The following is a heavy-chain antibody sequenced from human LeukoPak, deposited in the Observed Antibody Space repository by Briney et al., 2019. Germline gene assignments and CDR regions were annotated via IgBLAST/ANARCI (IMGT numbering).Heavy chain of an antibody. Sequence: GTSVKVSCKASGFTFTSSAVQWVRQARGQRLEWIGWIVVGSSNTNYAQKFQERVTITRDMSTSTAYMELSSLRSEDTAVYYCAADPFLAGTFDYWGQGTLVTVSS. J-gene: IGHJ4*02. CDR2: IVVGSSNT. CDR3: AADPFLAGTFDY. V-gene: IGHV1-58*01. D-gene: IGHD6-19*01. CDR1: GFTFTSSA.